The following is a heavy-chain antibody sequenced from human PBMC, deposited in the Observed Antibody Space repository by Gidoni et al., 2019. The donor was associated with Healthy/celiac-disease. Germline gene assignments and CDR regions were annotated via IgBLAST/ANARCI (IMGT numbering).Heavy chain of an antibody. Sequence: QVQLQESGPGLVTPSQTLSLTCTVSGGSISRGGYYWSWIRQHPGKGLEWIGYIYYSGSTYYNPSLKSRVTISVDTSKNQFSLKLSSVTAADTAVYYCASQESGGYSHAFDIWGQGTMVTVSS. J-gene: IGHJ3*02. CDR1: GGSISRGGYY. CDR3: ASQESGGYSHAFDI. CDR2: IYYSGST. D-gene: IGHD2-21*02. V-gene: IGHV4-31*03.